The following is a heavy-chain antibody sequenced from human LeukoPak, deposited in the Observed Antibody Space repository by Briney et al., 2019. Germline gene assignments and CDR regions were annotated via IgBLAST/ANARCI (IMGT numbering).Heavy chain of an antibody. CDR3: ARSRTGSGFLFDY. D-gene: IGHD3-10*01. CDR1: GYTFTGYY. J-gene: IGHJ4*02. Sequence: ALVKVSCKASGYTFTGYYMHWVRQAPGQGLEWMGWINPNSGGTNYAQKFQGRVTMTRDTSISTAYMELSRLRSDDTAVYYCARSRTGSGFLFDYWGQGTLVTVSS. CDR2: INPNSGGT. V-gene: IGHV1-2*02.